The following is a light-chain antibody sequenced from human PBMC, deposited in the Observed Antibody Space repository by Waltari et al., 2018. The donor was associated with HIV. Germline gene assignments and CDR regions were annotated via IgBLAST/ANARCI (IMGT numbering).Light chain of an antibody. J-gene: IGLJ3*02. V-gene: IGLV3-10*01. CDR3: YSTESNGNHRV. CDR2: EDI. Sequence: SYELTQPPSVSVSPGQTARITCSVDTLPKKYANWYQQKSGQAPVLVIYEDIKRPAGIPERFSGSSSGTMAILTISVAQVEDEADYYCYSTESNGNHRVFGGGTKLTVL. CDR1: TLPKKY.